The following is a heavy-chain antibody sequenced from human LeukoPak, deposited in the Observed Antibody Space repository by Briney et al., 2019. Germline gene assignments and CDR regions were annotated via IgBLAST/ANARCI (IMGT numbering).Heavy chain of an antibody. Sequence: ASETLSLTCTVSGGSISRYYWSWIRQPPGKGLEWIGNVYYSGTTNYSPSLTSRLTISLDTSKNQFWLKLNSVTAADTAVYYCTARQAIAGDFASWGQGALVTVSS. CDR3: TARQAIAGDFAS. CDR1: GGSISRYY. D-gene: IGHD6-19*01. CDR2: VYYSGTT. J-gene: IGHJ4*02. V-gene: IGHV4-59*01.